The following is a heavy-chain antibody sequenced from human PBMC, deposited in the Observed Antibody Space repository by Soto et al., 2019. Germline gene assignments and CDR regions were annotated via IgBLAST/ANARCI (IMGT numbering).Heavy chain of an antibody. D-gene: IGHD3-22*01. V-gene: IGHV3-48*03. CDR2: ISSSGSTI. CDR3: ARDTGTTLTMIVTWYYYGMDV. CDR1: GFTFSSYE. J-gene: IGHJ6*02. Sequence: GGSLRLSCAASGFTFSSYEMNWVRQAPGKGLEWVSYISSSGSTIYYADSVKGRFTISRDNAKNSLYLQMNSLRAEDTAVYYCARDTGTTLTMIVTWYYYGMDVWGQGTTVTVSS.